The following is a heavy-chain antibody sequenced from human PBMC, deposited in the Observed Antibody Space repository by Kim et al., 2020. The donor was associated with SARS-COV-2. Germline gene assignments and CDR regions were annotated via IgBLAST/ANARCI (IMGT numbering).Heavy chain of an antibody. CDR2: ISYDGSNK. CDR1: GFTFSSYG. V-gene: IGHV3-30*18. Sequence: GGSLRLSCAASGFTFSSYGMHWVRQAPGKGLEWVAVISYDGSNKYYADSVKGRFTISRDNSKNTLYLQMNSLRAEDTAVYYCAKTSGWVVPAAIYYYGMDVWGQGTTVTVSS. D-gene: IGHD2-2*01. CDR3: AKTSGWVVPAAIYYYGMDV. J-gene: IGHJ6*02.